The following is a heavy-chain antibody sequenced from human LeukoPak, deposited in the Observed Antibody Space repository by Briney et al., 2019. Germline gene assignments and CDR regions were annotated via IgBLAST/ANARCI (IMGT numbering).Heavy chain of an antibody. V-gene: IGHV3-66*01. J-gene: IGHJ5*02. D-gene: IGHD3-10*01. Sequence: GGSLRLSCAASGFTFSSYSMNWVRQAPGKGLEWVSVIYSGGSTYYADSVKGRFTISRDNSKNTLYLQMNSLRAEDTAVYYCARVWFGELFNWFDPWGQGTLVTVSS. CDR2: IYSGGST. CDR1: GFTFSSYS. CDR3: ARVWFGELFNWFDP.